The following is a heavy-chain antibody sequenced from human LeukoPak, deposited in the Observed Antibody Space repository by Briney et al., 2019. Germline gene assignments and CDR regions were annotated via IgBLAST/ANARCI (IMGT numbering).Heavy chain of an antibody. V-gene: IGHV1-69*13. CDR3: ARGGYYYDSSGYYYEAFDY. Sequence: GASVKVSYKASGGTFSSYAISWVRQAPGQGLEWMGGIIPIFGTANYAQKFQGRVTITADESTSTAYMELSSLRSEDTAVYYCARGGYYYDSSGYYYEAFDYWGQGTLVTVSS. CDR1: GGTFSSYA. D-gene: IGHD3-22*01. CDR2: IIPIFGTA. J-gene: IGHJ4*02.